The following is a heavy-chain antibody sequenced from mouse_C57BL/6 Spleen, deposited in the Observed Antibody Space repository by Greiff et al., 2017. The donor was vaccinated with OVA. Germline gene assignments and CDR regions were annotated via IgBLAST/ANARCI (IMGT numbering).Heavy chain of an antibody. CDR2: INPGDGDT. V-gene: IGHV1-80*01. D-gene: IGHD1-1*01. CDR3: ARFDSYGSSYDYYAMDY. Sequence: QVQLQQSGAELVKPGASVKISCKASGYAFSSYWMNWVKQRPGKGLEWIGQINPGDGDTNYNGKFKGKATLTADKASSTAYMQLSSLTSEVSAVYFCARFDSYGSSYDYYAMDYWGQGTSVTVSS. J-gene: IGHJ4*01. CDR1: GYAFSSYW.